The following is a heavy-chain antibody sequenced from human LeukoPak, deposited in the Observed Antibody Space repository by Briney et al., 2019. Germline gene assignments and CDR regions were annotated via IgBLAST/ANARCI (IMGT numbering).Heavy chain of an antibody. Sequence: ASVKVSCKASGYTFTSYYMHWVRQAPGQGLEWMGWINPNSGGTNYAQKFQGRVTMTRDTSISTAYMELSRLRSDDTAVYYCARDYDILTGYFLYFDYWGQGTLVTVSS. CDR3: ARDYDILTGYFLYFDY. V-gene: IGHV1-2*02. D-gene: IGHD3-9*01. CDR1: GYTFTSYY. J-gene: IGHJ4*02. CDR2: INPNSGGT.